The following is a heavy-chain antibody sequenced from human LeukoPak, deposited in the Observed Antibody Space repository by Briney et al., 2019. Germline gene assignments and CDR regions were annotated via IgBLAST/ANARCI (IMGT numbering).Heavy chain of an antibody. CDR2: IGAYNGNT. Sequence: GASVKVSCKASGYTFTSYGISWVRQAPGQGLEWMGWIGAYNGNTNYAQKFQGRVTMIIDTSTSTAYMELRSLRSDATAVYYCARDRDILGVVLKCDTIPYDYWGQGTLVTVSS. D-gene: IGHD2-8*01. V-gene: IGHV1-18*01. CDR1: GYTFTSYG. CDR3: ARDRDILGVVLKCDTIPYDY. J-gene: IGHJ4*02.